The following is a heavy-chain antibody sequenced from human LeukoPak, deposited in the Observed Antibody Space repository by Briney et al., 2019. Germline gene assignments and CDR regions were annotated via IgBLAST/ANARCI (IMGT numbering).Heavy chain of an antibody. D-gene: IGHD3-3*01. CDR2: IYYSGST. CDR3: ARGQDFWSGYYKARAFDI. Sequence: SSETLSLTCTVSGGSISSYYWSWIRQPSGKGLEWIGYIYYSGSTNYNPSLKSRVTISVDTSKNQFSLKLSSVTAADTAVYYCARGQDFWSGYYKARAFDIWGQGTMVTVSS. V-gene: IGHV4-59*01. CDR1: GGSISSYY. J-gene: IGHJ3*02.